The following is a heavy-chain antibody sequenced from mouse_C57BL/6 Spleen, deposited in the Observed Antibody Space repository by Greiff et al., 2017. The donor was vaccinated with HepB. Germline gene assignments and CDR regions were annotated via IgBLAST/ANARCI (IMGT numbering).Heavy chain of an antibody. V-gene: IGHV14-1*01. J-gene: IGHJ4*01. CDR2: IDPEDGDT. CDR3: TTPYYSNFYAMDY. Sequence: EVQLQESGAELVRPGASVKLSCTASGFNIKDYYMHWVKQRPEQGLEWIGRIDPEDGDTESAPKFQGKATITADTSSNTAYLQLSSLTSEDTAVYYCTTPYYSNFYAMDYWGQGTSVTVSS. D-gene: IGHD2-5*01. CDR1: GFNIKDYY.